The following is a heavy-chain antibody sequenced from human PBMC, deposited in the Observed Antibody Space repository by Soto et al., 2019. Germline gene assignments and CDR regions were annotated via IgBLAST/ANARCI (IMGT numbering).Heavy chain of an antibody. CDR1: GGSISSSSYY. Sequence: PSETLSLTCTVSGGSISSSSYYWGWIRQPPGKGLEWIGSIYYSGSTYYNPSLKSRVTISVDTSKNQFSLKLSSVTAADTAVYYCARSRGSGSYSSFDYWGQGTLVTVS. J-gene: IGHJ4*02. CDR3: ARSRGSGSYSSFDY. V-gene: IGHV4-39*01. D-gene: IGHD3-10*01. CDR2: IYYSGST.